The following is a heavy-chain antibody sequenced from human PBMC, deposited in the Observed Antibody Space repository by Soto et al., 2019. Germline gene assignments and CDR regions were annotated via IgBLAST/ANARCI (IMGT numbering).Heavy chain of an antibody. CDR3: ARGDNYYGSGSYYPDLQYYFDY. CDR2: IIPIFGTA. V-gene: IGHV1-69*13. Sequence: GASVKVSCKASGGTFSSYAISWVRQAPGQGLEWMGGIIPIFGTANYAQKFQGRVTITADESTSTAYMELSSLRSEDTAVYYCARGDNYYGSGSYYPDLQYYFDYWGQGTLVTVSS. CDR1: GGTFSSYA. J-gene: IGHJ4*02. D-gene: IGHD3-10*01.